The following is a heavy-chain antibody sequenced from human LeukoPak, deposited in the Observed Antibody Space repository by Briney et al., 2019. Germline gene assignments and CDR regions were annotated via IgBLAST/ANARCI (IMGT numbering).Heavy chain of an antibody. CDR1: GFTFSNSW. CDR3: ANGGTYSSGP. Sequence: QAGGSLRLSCAASGFTFSNSWMSWVRQAPGKGLEWVATIKPDGSAQYYVDPVKGRFTISRDNAKNLLFLQINSLRAEDTAVYYCANGGTYSSGPWGQGTLVTVSS. CDR2: IKPDGSAQ. J-gene: IGHJ5*02. D-gene: IGHD3-22*01. V-gene: IGHV3-7*01.